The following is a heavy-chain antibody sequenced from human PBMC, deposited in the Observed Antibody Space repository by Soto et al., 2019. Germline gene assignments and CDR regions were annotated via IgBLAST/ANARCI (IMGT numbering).Heavy chain of an antibody. J-gene: IGHJ4*02. D-gene: IGHD3-10*01. CDR1: GGSISSYY. CDR3: ARTMVRGAFDY. V-gene: IGHV4-59*01. CDR2: IYYSGST. Sequence: PSETLSLTCTVSGGSISSYYWSWIRQPPGKGLEWIGYIYYSGSTNYNPSLKSRVTISVDTSKNQFSPKLSSVTAADTAVYYCARTMVRGAFDYWGQGTLVTVSS.